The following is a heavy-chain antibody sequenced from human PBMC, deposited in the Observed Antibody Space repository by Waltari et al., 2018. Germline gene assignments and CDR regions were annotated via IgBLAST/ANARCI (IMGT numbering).Heavy chain of an antibody. CDR3: ARAQGVVVIAILDY. CDR1: GFTFSRYW. D-gene: IGHD2-21*01. V-gene: IGHV3-7*01. J-gene: IGHJ4*02. Sequence: EVQLVESGGGLVQPGGSLRLSCAASGFTFSRYWMSWVRQAPGKGLEWVANIKQDGSEKYYVDSVKGRFTISRDNAKNSLYLQMNSMRAEDTAVYYCARAQGVVVIAILDYWGQGTLVTVSS. CDR2: IKQDGSEK.